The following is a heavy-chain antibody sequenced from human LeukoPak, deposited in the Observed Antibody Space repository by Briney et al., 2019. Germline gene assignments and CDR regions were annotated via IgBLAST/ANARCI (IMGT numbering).Heavy chain of an antibody. Sequence: GGSLRLSCATSGFPFETNAMSWVRQAPGKGLEWVATIGNTETFYADSVTGRFTISRDNSANTLYLQMSSLRVEDTAVYYCAREWGRIAVAGGPGYWGQGALVTVSS. CDR2: IGNTET. CDR3: AREWGRIAVAGGPGY. V-gene: IGHV3-23*01. D-gene: IGHD6-19*01. CDR1: GFPFETNA. J-gene: IGHJ4*02.